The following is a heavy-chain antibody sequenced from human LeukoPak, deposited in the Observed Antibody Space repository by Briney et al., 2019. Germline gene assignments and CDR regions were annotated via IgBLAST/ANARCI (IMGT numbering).Heavy chain of an antibody. J-gene: IGHJ5*02. CDR1: GYTFNSYS. V-gene: IGHV1-18*01. CDR2: ISAYNGNT. D-gene: IGHD2-15*01. CDR3: ARGPGDIVVVVAATLFDP. Sequence: ASVKVSCKASGYTFNSYSISWVRQAPGQGLEWMGWISAYNGNTKYAQKLQGRVTMTTDTSTSTAYMELRSLRSDDTAVYYCARGPGDIVVVVAATLFDPWGQGTLVTVSS.